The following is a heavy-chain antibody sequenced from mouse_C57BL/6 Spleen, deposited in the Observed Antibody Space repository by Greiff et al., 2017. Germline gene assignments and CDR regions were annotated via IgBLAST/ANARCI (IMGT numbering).Heavy chain of an antibody. Sequence: VQLQQPGAELVMPGASVKLSCKASGFTFTSFWMHWVKQRPGQGLELIGAIDTSDSYTNYNQKFKGKSTLTVDKSSSTAYMQLSSLTSEDSAVSYCARATDHYFDYWGQGTTLTVSS. CDR1: GFTFTSFW. CDR2: IDTSDSYT. V-gene: IGHV1-69*01. CDR3: ARATDHYFDY. J-gene: IGHJ2*01.